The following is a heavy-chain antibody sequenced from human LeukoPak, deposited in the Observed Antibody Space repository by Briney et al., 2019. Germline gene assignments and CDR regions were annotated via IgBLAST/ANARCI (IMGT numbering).Heavy chain of an antibody. CDR2: IYTSGST. Sequence: SETLSLACTVSGGSISSYYWSWIRQPAGKGLEWIGRIYTSGSTNYNPSLKSRVTMSVDTSKNQFSLKLSSVTAADTAVYYCARDQYYYDSSGDDAFDIWGQGTMVTVSS. V-gene: IGHV4-4*07. J-gene: IGHJ3*02. CDR1: GGSISSYY. CDR3: ARDQYYYDSSGDDAFDI. D-gene: IGHD3-22*01.